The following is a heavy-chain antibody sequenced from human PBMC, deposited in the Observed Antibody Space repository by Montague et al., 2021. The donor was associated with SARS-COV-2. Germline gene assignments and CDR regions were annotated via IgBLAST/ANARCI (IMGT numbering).Heavy chain of an antibody. V-gene: IGHV4-4*02. D-gene: IGHD3-22*01. Sequence: SDTLSLTCSVSGGSISTTNWWSWVRQPPGKGLEWIGEISHSGNTNYNSSVRSRVTISLDKSKNQFSLKLSSVTAADTAVYYCARAMIVVTRYDFDIWGRGTKVIVST. CDR1: GGSISTTNW. CDR2: ISHSGNT. J-gene: IGHJ3*02. CDR3: ARAMIVVTRYDFDI.